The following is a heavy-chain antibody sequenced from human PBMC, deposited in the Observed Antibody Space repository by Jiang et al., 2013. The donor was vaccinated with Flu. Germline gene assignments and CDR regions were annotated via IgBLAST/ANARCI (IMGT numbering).Heavy chain of an antibody. J-gene: IGHJ5*02. V-gene: IGHV1-8*01. D-gene: IGHD3-16*01. CDR3: ARELRQRGIDP. Sequence: MGWMNPNSGNTGYAQKFQGRVTMTRNTSISTAYMELSSLRSEDTAVYYCARELRQRGIDPWGQGTLVTVSS. CDR2: MNPNSGNT.